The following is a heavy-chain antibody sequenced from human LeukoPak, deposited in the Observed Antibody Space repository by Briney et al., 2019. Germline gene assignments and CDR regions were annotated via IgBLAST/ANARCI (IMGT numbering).Heavy chain of an antibody. CDR3: ARVRDGYNDAYDI. V-gene: IGHV1-46*01. Sequence: ASAKVSCKASGYTFTNYNMHWVRQAPGQGLEWMGIINPGGGSTNYAQNFQGRVTMTRDTSTSTVYMELSSLRSEDTAVYYCARVRDGYNDAYDIWGQGTMVTVPS. J-gene: IGHJ3*02. CDR1: GYTFTNYN. CDR2: INPGGGST. D-gene: IGHD5-24*01.